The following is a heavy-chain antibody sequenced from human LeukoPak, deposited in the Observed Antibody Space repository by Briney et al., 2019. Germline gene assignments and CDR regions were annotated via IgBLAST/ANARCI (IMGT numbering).Heavy chain of an antibody. J-gene: IGHJ4*02. CDR3: ARAKPSSRLVLGTTFDY. V-gene: IGHV4-30-2*01. CDR1: GGSVSSGAYC. Sequence: PSETLSLTCAVSGGSVSSGAYCWTWIRQPPGKGLEWIGYIYHSGSTYYNPSLKSRVTISVDRSKNQFSLKLSSVTAADTAVYYCARAKPSSRLVLGTTFDYWGQGTLVTVSS. CDR2: IYHSGST. D-gene: IGHD6-19*01.